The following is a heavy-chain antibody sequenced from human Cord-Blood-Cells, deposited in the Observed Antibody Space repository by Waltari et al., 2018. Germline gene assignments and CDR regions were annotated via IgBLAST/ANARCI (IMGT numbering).Heavy chain of an antibody. CDR1: GGSISSSSYY. D-gene: IGHD3-22*01. CDR3: ARVDSSGYYYFAFDI. J-gene: IGHJ3*02. CDR2: IYYSGST. Sequence: QLQLQESGPGLVKPSETLSLTCTVSGGSISSSSYYWGWIRQPPGKGLEWMGSIYYSGSTSYNPPLKSRVTISVDTSKNQFSLKLSSVTAADTAVYYCARVDSSGYYYFAFDIWGQGTMVTVSS. V-gene: IGHV4-39*01.